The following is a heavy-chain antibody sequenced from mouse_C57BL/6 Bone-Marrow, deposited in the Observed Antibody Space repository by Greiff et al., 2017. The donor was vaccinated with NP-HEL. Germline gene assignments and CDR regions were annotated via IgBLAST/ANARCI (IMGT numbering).Heavy chain of an antibody. CDR1: GYTFTSYW. CDR3: ARTIDSLWFAY. J-gene: IGHJ3*01. V-gene: IGHV1-69*01. Sequence: QVQLQQSGAELVMPGASVKLSCKASGYTFTSYWMHWVKQRPGQGLEWIGEIDPSDSYTNYNQKFKGKSTLTVDKSSSTAYMQLSSLTSEDSAVYYCARTIDSLWFAYWGQGTLVTVSA. CDR2: IDPSDSYT.